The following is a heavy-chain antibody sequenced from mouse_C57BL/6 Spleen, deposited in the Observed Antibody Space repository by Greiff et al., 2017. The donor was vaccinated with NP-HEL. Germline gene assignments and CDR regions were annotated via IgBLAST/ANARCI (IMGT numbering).Heavy chain of an antibody. J-gene: IGHJ3*01. CDR2: IYPGSGST. Sequence: QVQLKQPGAELVKPGASVKMSCKASGFTFTSYWITWVKQRPGQGLEWIGDIYPGSGSTNYNEKFKGKATLTVDTSSSTAYMQLSSLTSEDSAVSSCSRPNSNYVLDYWGQGTLVTVSA. V-gene: IGHV1-55*01. CDR3: SRPNSNYVLDY. D-gene: IGHD2-5*01. CDR1: GFTFTSYW.